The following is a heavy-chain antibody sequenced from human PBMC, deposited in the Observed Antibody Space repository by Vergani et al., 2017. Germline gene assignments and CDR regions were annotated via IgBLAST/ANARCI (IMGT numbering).Heavy chain of an antibody. CDR3: ARTRLPFDG. J-gene: IGHJ4*02. CDR1: GFTFSSYS. CDR2: ISSSSSTI. V-gene: IGHV3-48*01. Sequence: EVHLVESGGGLVQPGGSLRLSCAASGFTFSSYSMNWVRQAPGKGLEWVSYISSSSSTIYYADSVKGRFTISRDNAKNSLYLLMNSLRAEDTAVYYCARTRLPFDGWGQGTLVTVSS. D-gene: IGHD3-16*01.